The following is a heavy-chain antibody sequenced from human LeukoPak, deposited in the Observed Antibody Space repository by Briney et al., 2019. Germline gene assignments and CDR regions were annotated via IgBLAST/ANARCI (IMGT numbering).Heavy chain of an antibody. CDR3: ARERSGSGSYSSFDY. V-gene: IGHV3-7*03. CDR1: GFTFSGFW. D-gene: IGHD3-10*01. Sequence: GGSLRLSCAVSGFTFSGFWMSWSRQAPGKGLEWVASINSDGSEGYYADVVKGRFTISRDNAKNSLYLQINSLRAEDTAVYYCARERSGSGSYSSFDYWGQGTLVTVSS. CDR2: INSDGSEG. J-gene: IGHJ4*02.